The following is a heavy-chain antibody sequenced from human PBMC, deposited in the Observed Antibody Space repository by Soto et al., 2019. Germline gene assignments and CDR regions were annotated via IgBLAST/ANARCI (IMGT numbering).Heavy chain of an antibody. J-gene: IGHJ6*02. V-gene: IGHV3-23*01. D-gene: IGHD4-17*01. CDR2: ISGSAGRT. CDR1: GFTFSSYA. Sequence: PGGSLRLSCTASGFTFSSYAMSWVRQAPGKGLEWVSIISGSAGRTYYADSVKGRFTISRDNSKNTLYLQMNSLRAEDTAVYYCARVLPFLYGDYNLYYYYGMDVWGQGTTVTVSS. CDR3: ARVLPFLYGDYNLYYYYGMDV.